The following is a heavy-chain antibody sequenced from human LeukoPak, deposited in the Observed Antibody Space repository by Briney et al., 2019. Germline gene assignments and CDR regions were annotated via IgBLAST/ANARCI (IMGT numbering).Heavy chain of an antibody. CDR2: ITSSSTYI. Sequence: PGGSLRLSCAASGFTFSSYSMIWVRQAPGKGRKWVSSITSSSTYIYYADSLKGRSTISRDNAKNSLYLQMNSLTADDTAVYYCARVAPGNGYFDYWGQGTLVTVSS. V-gene: IGHV3-21*01. D-gene: IGHD6-13*01. CDR1: GFTFSSYS. CDR3: ARVAPGNGYFDY. J-gene: IGHJ4*02.